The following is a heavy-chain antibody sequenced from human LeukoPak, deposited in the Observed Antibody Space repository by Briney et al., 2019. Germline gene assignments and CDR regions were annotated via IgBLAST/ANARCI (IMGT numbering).Heavy chain of an antibody. V-gene: IGHV3-23*01. CDR3: AKGVTMIVVVHDAFDI. J-gene: IGHJ3*02. D-gene: IGHD3-22*01. Sequence: GGSLRLSCAASGFTFSTYAMSWVRQAPGKGLEWVSTVSTSGRSTYYADSVKGRFTISRDNSKNTLSLQMNSLRAEDTAVYYCAKGVTMIVVVHDAFDIWGQGTMVTVSS. CDR1: GFTFSTYA. CDR2: VSTSGRST.